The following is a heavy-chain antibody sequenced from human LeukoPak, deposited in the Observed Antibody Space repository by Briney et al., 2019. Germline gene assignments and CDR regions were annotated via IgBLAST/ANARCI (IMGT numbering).Heavy chain of an antibody. CDR3: AKDEGVGAIGRDWYFDL. CDR1: GFTFSSYA. CDR2: ISGSGGST. Sequence: SGGSLRLSCAASGFTFSSYAMSWVRQAPGKGLEWVSAISGSGGSTYYADSVKGRFTISRDSSKNTLYMQMNSLRAEDTAVYYCAKDEGVGAIGRDWYFDLWGRGTLVTVSS. J-gene: IGHJ2*01. V-gene: IGHV3-23*01. D-gene: IGHD1-26*01.